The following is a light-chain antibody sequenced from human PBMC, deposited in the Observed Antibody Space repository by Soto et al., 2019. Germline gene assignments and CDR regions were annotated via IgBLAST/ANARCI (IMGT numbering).Light chain of an antibody. J-gene: IGKJ5*01. V-gene: IGKV1-5*01. Sequence: DIQLTQTPSTLSASVGDEVTITCRASQTISRWLAWYQQKPGRAPKLLIYDASTLESGVPSRFSGSGSETECTLTISRLQPDDCATYFCHSRAFGQGTRL. CDR2: DAS. CDR3: HSRA. CDR1: QTISRW.